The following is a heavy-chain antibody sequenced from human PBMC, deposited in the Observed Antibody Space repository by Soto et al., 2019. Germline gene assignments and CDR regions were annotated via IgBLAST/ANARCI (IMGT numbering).Heavy chain of an antibody. CDR2: IWYDGSNK. J-gene: IGHJ6*02. CDR1: GVTFTSSV. CDR3: ARNFWSGYYGTHYGMDV. Sequence: PGGSLTLSCVASGVTFTSSVIHWVRKAPGKGLEWVAVIWYDGSNKYYADSVKGRFTISRDNSKNTLYLQMNSLRAEDTAVYYCARNFWSGYYGTHYGMDVWGQGTTVTVSS. V-gene: IGHV3-33*01. D-gene: IGHD3-3*01.